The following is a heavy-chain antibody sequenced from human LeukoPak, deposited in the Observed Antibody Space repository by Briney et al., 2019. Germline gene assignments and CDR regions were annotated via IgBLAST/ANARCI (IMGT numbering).Heavy chain of an antibody. CDR2: ISGSGGST. J-gene: IGHJ5*02. CDR1: GFTFSSYA. CDR3: AKDRGSGWYRDNWFDP. Sequence: PGGSLRLSCAASGFTFSSYAMSWVRQAPGKGLEWVSAISGSGGSTYYADSVKGRFTISRDNSKNTLYLQMNSLRAEDTAVYYCAKDRGSGWYRDNWFDPWGQGTLVTVSS. D-gene: IGHD6-19*01. V-gene: IGHV3-23*01.